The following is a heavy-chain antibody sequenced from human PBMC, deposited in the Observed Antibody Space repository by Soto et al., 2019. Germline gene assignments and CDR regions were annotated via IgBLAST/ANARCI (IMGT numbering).Heavy chain of an antibody. CDR2: ISYDGSNK. CDR1: GFTFSSYA. Sequence: GGSLRLSCAASGFTFSSYAMHWVRQAPGKGLEWVAVISYDGSNKYYADSVKGRFTISRDNSKNTLYLQMNSLRAEDTAVYYCARVLPNSGSYSYYYYYGMDVWGQGTTVTVSS. J-gene: IGHJ6*02. D-gene: IGHD1-26*01. V-gene: IGHV3-30-3*01. CDR3: ARVLPNSGSYSYYYYYGMDV.